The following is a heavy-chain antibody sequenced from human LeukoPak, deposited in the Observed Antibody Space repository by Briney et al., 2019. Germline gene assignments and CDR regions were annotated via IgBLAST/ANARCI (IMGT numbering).Heavy chain of an antibody. D-gene: IGHD5-18*01. J-gene: IGHJ4*02. CDR2: ISGSGGST. CDR1: GFTFSSYA. Sequence: GGSLRLSCAASGFTFSSYAMSWVRQAPGKGLEWVSAISGSGGSTYYADSVKGRFTISRDNSKNTLYLQMNSLSAEDTAVYYCAKSPRGAMATLDYWGQGTLVTVSS. V-gene: IGHV3-23*01. CDR3: AKSPRGAMATLDY.